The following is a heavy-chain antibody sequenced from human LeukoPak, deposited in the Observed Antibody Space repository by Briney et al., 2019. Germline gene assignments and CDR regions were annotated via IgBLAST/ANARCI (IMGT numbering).Heavy chain of an antibody. V-gene: IGHV4-39*07. J-gene: IGHJ6*03. CDR3: ARDYYDSSGYFYYYYMDV. D-gene: IGHD3-22*01. Sequence: SETLSLTCTVSGGSISSSSYYWGWIRQPPGKGLEWIGSIYHSGSTYYNPSLKSRVTISVDTSKNQFSLKLSSVTAADTAVYYCARDYYDSSGYFYYYYMDVWGKGTTVTVSS. CDR2: IYHSGST. CDR1: GGSISSSSYY.